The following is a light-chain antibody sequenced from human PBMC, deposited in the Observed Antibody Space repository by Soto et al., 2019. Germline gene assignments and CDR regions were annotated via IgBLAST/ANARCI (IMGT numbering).Light chain of an antibody. J-gene: IGLJ1*01. Sequence: QSDLTQPPSASGSPGQSVAISSTGTSSDVGSYDYVSWYQHHPGKAPKLMIYGVNKRPSGVPDRFSGSKSGNTASLTVSGLQAEDEADYYCSSYAGSNNFPYVFGTGTKVTVL. CDR3: SSYAGSNNFPYV. CDR2: GVN. V-gene: IGLV2-8*01. CDR1: SSDVGSYDY.